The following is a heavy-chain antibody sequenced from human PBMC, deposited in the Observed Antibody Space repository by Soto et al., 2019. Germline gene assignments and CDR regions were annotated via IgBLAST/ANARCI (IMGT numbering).Heavy chain of an antibody. CDR3: ARGGSGYYYGLDV. CDR2: IFSGGET. J-gene: IGHJ6*02. D-gene: IGHD3-10*01. V-gene: IGHV3-53*02. CDR1: GFTVSNKY. Sequence: EVQLVETGGGLIQPGGSLRLSCAASGFTVSNKYMSWVRQAPGKGLEWISVIFSGGETYYADSVKGRFTISRDNSENTLYLQMSSLRADDTAMYYCARGGSGYYYGLDVWGQGTTVTVSS.